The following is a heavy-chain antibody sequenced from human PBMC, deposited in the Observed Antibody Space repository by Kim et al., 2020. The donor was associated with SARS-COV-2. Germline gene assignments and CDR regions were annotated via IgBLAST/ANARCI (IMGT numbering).Heavy chain of an antibody. Sequence: SETLSLTCTVSGDSVSSGSYYWSWIRQPPGKGLEWIGYIYYSGSTNYNPSLKSRVTISVDTSKNQFSLKLSSVTAADTAVYYCAREKEHCSGGSCYNWGQGTLVTVSS. J-gene: IGHJ4*02. V-gene: IGHV4-61*01. CDR3: AREKEHCSGGSCYN. CDR1: GDSVSSGSYY. D-gene: IGHD2-15*01. CDR2: IYYSGST.